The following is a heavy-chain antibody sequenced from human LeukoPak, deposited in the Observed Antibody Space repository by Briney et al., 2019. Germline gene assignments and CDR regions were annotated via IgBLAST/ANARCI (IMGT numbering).Heavy chain of an antibody. CDR3: ARDQGFGIAALDSWFDP. Sequence: ASVNVSCKASGYKFLSYGINWARQAPGQGLEWMGWISAYNGHTIFAQQFQGRVTMTTDTYTSTAYMDLRSLRSDDTAVYYCARDQGFGIAALDSWFDPWGQGTLVTVSS. CDR2: ISAYNGHT. CDR1: GYKFLSYG. D-gene: IGHD6-13*01. J-gene: IGHJ5*02. V-gene: IGHV1-18*01.